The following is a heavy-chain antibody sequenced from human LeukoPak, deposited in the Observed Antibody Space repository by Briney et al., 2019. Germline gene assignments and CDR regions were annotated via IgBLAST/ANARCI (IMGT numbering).Heavy chain of an antibody. J-gene: IGHJ5*02. Sequence: ASVKVSCKASGYTFTSYGISWVRQAPGQGLEWMGWISAYNGNTNYAQKLQGRVTMTTDTSTSTAYMELRRLRSDDTAVYYCARDTAVVVPAAIRPNWFDPWGQGTLVTVSS. D-gene: IGHD2-2*02. CDR2: ISAYNGNT. V-gene: IGHV1-18*01. CDR1: GYTFTSYG. CDR3: ARDTAVVVPAAIRPNWFDP.